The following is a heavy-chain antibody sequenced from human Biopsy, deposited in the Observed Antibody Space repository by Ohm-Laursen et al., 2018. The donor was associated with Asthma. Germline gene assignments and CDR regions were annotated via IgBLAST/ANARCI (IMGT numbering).Heavy chain of an antibody. D-gene: IGHD6-13*01. V-gene: IGHV4-59*01. J-gene: IGHJ5*02. Sequence: GTLSLTCTVSPGSINDYYWNWIRPFPGKGLEWIGYVHSSGSTRFNPSLKSRVTVSVDTSVDQVSLKLSSVSAADTAIYYCARATSTWSQSEPHFFGHWGPGTLVTVSS. CDR3: ARATSTWSQSEPHFFGH. CDR2: VHSSGST. CDR1: PGSINDYY.